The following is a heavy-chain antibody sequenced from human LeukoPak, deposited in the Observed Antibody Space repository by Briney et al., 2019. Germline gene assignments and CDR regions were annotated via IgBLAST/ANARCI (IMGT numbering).Heavy chain of an antibody. J-gene: IGHJ4*02. D-gene: IGHD6-13*01. CDR1: GFTFSSYA. CDR2: ISGSGGST. CDR3: AKAKPYSSSWYWDY. Sequence: GGSLRLSCAASGFTFSSYAMSWVRQAPGKGLEWASAISGSGGSTYYADSVKGRFTISRDNSKNTLYLQMNSLRAEDTAVYYCAKAKPYSSSWYWDYRGQGTLVTVSS. V-gene: IGHV3-23*01.